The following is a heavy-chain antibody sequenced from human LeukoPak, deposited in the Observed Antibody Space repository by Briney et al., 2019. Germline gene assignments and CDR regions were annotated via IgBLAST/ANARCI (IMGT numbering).Heavy chain of an antibody. CDR1: GYTFTSYG. V-gene: IGHV1-18*01. CDR3: ARVLSIRGFGELLYSTVSWFDP. D-gene: IGHD3-10*01. J-gene: IGHJ5*02. Sequence: GASVKVSCRASGYTFTSYGISWVRQAPGQGLEWMGWISAYNGNTNYAQKLQGRVTMTTDTSTSTAYMELRSLRSDDTAVYYCARVLSIRGFGELLYSTVSWFDPWGQGTLVTVSS. CDR2: ISAYNGNT.